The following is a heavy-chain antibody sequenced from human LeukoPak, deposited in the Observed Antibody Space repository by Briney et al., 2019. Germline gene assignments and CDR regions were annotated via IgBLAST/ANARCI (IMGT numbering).Heavy chain of an antibody. CDR1: GGPFNGYY. V-gene: IGHV4-34*01. D-gene: IGHD1-1*01. CDR3: ARGLAYKRLRRWGDYYYGMDR. CDR2: INYSGIT. J-gene: IGHJ6*02. Sequence: SDTLSLTCAVYGGPFNGYYWRWIRQPPGKGLEWIGEINYSGITNYNPSLQSRVTISVHPTKNQLSLHLRSVTAADAAVYCCARGLAYKRLRRWGDYYYGMDRWGQGRTATVSS.